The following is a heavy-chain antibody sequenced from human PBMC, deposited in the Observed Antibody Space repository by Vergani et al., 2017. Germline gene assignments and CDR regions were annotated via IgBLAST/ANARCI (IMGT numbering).Heavy chain of an antibody. Sequence: QVQLVQSGSEVKKPGASVKVSCRASGYTFTNYALNWVRQAPGQGLEWMGWINSHSGNPTYAQGFKGRFVFSLDSSVSTSYLQINSLQPEDTAVYYCVRTRSGSCTGGSCYSGWFDPWGQGTLVTVSS. CDR2: INSHSGNP. J-gene: IGHJ5*02. CDR1: GYTFTNYA. D-gene: IGHD2-15*01. CDR3: VRTRSGSCTGGSCYSGWFDP. V-gene: IGHV7-4-1*02.